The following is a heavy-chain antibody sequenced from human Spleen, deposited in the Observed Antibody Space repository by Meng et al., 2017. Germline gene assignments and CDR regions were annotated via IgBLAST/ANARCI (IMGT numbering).Heavy chain of an antibody. CDR2: IFPGDSNT. CDR3: ARAEHGSYCSGGTCYHFGFDY. D-gene: IGHD2-15*01. Sequence: GGSLRLSCKASGYRFTSYWIGWVRQTPGKGLEWMGIIFPGDSNTRYSPSIHRQVTISADKSISTAYLQWSSLKASDTAMYYCARAEHGSYCSGGTCYHFGFDYWGQGTLVTVSS. V-gene: IGHV5-51*01. J-gene: IGHJ4*02. CDR1: GYRFTSYW.